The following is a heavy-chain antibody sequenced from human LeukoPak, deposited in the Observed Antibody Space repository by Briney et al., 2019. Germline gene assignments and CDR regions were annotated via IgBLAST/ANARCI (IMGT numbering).Heavy chain of an antibody. CDR1: GYTLTSYY. V-gene: IGHV1-46*01. D-gene: IGHD5-18*01. Sequence: GASVKVSCEASGYTLTSYYMHWVRQAPGQGLEWMGIINPSGGSTSYAQKFQGRVTMTRDTSTSTVYMELSSLRSEDTAVYYCARGVDTAANSYGEVEMDVWGKGTTVTVSS. CDR2: INPSGGST. J-gene: IGHJ6*04. CDR3: ARGVDTAANSYGEVEMDV.